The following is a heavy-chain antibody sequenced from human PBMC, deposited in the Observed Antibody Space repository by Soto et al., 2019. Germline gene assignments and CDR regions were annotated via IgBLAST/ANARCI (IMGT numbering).Heavy chain of an antibody. V-gene: IGHV3-21*01. J-gene: IGHJ4*02. D-gene: IGHD5-12*01. CDR2: ISSSSSYI. Sequence: SCAASGFTFSSYSMNWVRQAPGKGLEWVSSISSSSSYIYYADSVKGRFTISRDNAKNSLYLQMNSLRAEDTAVYYCAREVATISPYFDYWGQGTLVTVSS. CDR1: GFTFSSYS. CDR3: AREVATISPYFDY.